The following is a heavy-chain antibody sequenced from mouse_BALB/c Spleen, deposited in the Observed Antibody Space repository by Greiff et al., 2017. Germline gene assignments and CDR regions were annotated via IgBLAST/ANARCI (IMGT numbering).Heavy chain of an antibody. CDR2: IYPGNSDT. J-gene: IGHJ4*01. D-gene: IGHD2-10*02. V-gene: IGHV1-5*01. CDR3: RGSKYGYAMDY. CDR1: GYTFTSYW. Sequence: EVQLQQSGTVLARPGASVKMSCKASGYTFTSYWMHWVKQRPGQGLEWIGAIYPGNSDTSYNQKFKGKAKLTAVTSTSTAYMELSSLTKEDSAVYYCRGSKYGYAMDYWGQGTSVTVSS.